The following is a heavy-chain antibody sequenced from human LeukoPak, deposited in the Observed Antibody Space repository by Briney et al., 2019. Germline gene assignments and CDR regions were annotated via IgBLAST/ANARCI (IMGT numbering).Heavy chain of an antibody. V-gene: IGHV3-53*01. Sequence: PGGSLRLSCAASGLTFSNSYMSWVRQAPGKGLEWVSLIYPSGNIYCADSVKGRFTISRDNSKNTLFLQMNSVRAEDTAIYYCARTFVSGDGYKVGYFDYWGQGTLVTVSS. CDR3: ARTFVSGDGYKVGYFDY. D-gene: IGHD5-24*01. CDR2: IYPSGNI. J-gene: IGHJ4*02. CDR1: GLTFSNSY.